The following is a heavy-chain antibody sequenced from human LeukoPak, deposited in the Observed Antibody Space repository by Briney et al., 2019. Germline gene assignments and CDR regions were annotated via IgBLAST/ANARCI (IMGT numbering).Heavy chain of an antibody. D-gene: IGHD6-13*01. CDR3: ARAVEGIAAPFRD. CDR2: IIPILGIA. CDR1: GGTFSSYA. J-gene: IGHJ4*02. V-gene: IGHV1-69*04. Sequence: GASVKVSCKASGGTFSSYAISWVRQAPGQGLEWMGRIIPILGIANYAQKFQGRVTITADKSTSTAYMELSSLRSEDTAVYYCARAVEGIAAPFRDWGQGTLVTVSS.